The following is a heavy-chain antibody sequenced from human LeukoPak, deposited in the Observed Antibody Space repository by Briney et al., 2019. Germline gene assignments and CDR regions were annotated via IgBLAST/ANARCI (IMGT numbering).Heavy chain of an antibody. J-gene: IGHJ4*02. CDR2: IYHSGST. Sequence: KPSETLSLTCAVSGYSISSGYYWGWIRQPPGKGLEWIGSIYHSGSTYYNPSLKSRVTISVDTSKNQFSLKPSSVTAADTAVYYCAALGYCSSTSCYGRGFDYWDQGTLVTVSS. CDR1: GYSISSGYY. V-gene: IGHV4-38-2*01. CDR3: AALGYCSSTSCYGRGFDY. D-gene: IGHD2-2*01.